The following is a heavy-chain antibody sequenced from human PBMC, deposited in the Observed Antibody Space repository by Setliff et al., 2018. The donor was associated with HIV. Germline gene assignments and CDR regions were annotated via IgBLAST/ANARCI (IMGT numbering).Heavy chain of an antibody. D-gene: IGHD3-16*01. CDR2: ASAHNVNT. V-gene: IGHV1-18*01. CDR3: ARDGGGRWADY. J-gene: IGHJ4*02. Sequence: GASVKVSCKASGYIFSNYGISWMRRAPGQGLEWMGWASAHNVNTNYAQKFQDRVTMTIDTPTTTAYMELRSLKSDDTAVYYCARDGGGRWADYWGQGTRVTVSS. CDR1: GYIFSNYG.